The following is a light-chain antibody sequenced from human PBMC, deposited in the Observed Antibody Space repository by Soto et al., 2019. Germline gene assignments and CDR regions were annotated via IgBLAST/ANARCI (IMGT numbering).Light chain of an antibody. CDR2: DAS. Sequence: DIQMTQSPSTLSASIGDRVTITCRASQSITTFLAWYQQKPGKAPQILIYDASKLEPGVPSRLSGGGSGTEFTLTISSLEPDHFATYYCQQYSTYPLTFGGGTKVDLK. CDR3: QQYSTYPLT. CDR1: QSITTF. V-gene: IGKV1-5*01. J-gene: IGKJ4*01.